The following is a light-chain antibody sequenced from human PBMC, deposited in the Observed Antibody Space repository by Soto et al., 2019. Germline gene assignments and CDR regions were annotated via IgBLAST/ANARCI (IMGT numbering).Light chain of an antibody. CDR3: ASWDDSLNGWV. CDR2: YDD. Sequence: QSVLTQPPSVSDAPRQRVTISCSGSSSNIGINVVNWYQQLPGKAPKLLIYYDDLLPSGVSDRFSGSRSGTSASLAISGLQSDDEGDYFCASWDDSLNGWVFGGGTKLTVL. J-gene: IGLJ3*02. CDR1: SSNIGINV. V-gene: IGLV1-36*01.